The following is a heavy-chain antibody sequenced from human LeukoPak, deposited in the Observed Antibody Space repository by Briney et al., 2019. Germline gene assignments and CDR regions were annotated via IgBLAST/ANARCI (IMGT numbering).Heavy chain of an antibody. V-gene: IGHV3-23*01. Sequence: GGSLRLSCAVSGFTFSNYAMSWVRQAPGKGLEWVSTISGYGGSTYYADSVKGRFTISRDNSKNTLYLQMNSLSAEDTAVYYCAKDLSPLYYYYGMDVWGQGTTVTVSS. J-gene: IGHJ6*02. CDR3: AKDLSPLYYYYGMDV. CDR1: GFTFSNYA. CDR2: ISGYGGST.